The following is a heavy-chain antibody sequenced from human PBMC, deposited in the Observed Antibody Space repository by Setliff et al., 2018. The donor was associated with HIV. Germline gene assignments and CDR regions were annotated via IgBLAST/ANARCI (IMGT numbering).Heavy chain of an antibody. CDR2: IGSSGTSI. CDR3: ARGRVPGNY. V-gene: IGHV3-48*03. J-gene: IGHJ4*02. CDR1: GFTFNTYE. Sequence: GGSLRLSFVASGFTFNTYEMNWVRQAPGKGLEWVSHIGSSGTSIYYADSVKVRFTSSRDNDKNSLYLQMNSLRAEDTAFYYCARGRVPGNYWGQGTLVTVSS. D-gene: IGHD2-2*01.